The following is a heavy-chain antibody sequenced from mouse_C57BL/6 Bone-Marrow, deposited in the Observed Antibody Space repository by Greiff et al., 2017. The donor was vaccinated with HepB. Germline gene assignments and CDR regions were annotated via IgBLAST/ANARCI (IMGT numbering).Heavy chain of an antibody. CDR2: IYPGSGNT. Sequence: VMLVESGAELVRPGASVKLSCKASGYTFTDYYINWVKQRPGQGLEWIARIYPGSGNTYYNEKFKGKATLTAEKSSSTAYMQLSSLTSEDSAVYFCARSGGSYYGNYDYWGQGTTLTVSS. CDR3: ARSGGSYYGNYDY. CDR1: GYTFTDYY. V-gene: IGHV1-76*01. J-gene: IGHJ2*01. D-gene: IGHD2-10*01.